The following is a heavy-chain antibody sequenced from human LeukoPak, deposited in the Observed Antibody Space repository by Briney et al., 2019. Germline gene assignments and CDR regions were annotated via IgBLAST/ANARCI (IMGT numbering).Heavy chain of an antibody. CDR2: ISGSGGST. V-gene: IGHV3-23*01. D-gene: IGHD1-26*01. J-gene: IGHJ4*02. Sequence: PGGSLRLSCADSGFTFSSYAMRWVRQAPGKGLEWVSAISGSGGSTYYADSVKGRFTISRDNSKNTLYLQMNSLRAEDTAVYYCAKTRRVGAQGDYWGQGTLVTVSS. CDR3: AKTRRVGAQGDY. CDR1: GFTFSSYA.